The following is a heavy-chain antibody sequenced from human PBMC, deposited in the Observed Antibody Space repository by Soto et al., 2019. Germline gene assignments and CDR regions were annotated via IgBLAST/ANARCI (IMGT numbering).Heavy chain of an antibody. CDR3: AKGRASDCPGCTQDY. CDR1: AFTFSSYA. V-gene: IGHV3-23*01. J-gene: IGHJ4*02. CDR2: VSGSGDST. Sequence: EVQLLESGGGLAQPGGSLRLSCAASAFTFSSYAMSWVRQAPGKGLEWVSAVSGSGDSTYYADSVKGRFTISRDNSKNTQYLQMNSLRAEDTAVYDCAKGRASDCPGCTQDYWGQGTLVTVSS. D-gene: IGHD2-21*02.